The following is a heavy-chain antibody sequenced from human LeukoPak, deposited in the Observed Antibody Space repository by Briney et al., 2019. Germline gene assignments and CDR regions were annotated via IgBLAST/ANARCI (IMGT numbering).Heavy chain of an antibody. CDR2: IIPIFGTA. D-gene: IGHD6-13*01. CDR3: ARDPGYSSSGPVDY. J-gene: IGHJ4*01. CDR1: GGTFSSYA. Sequence: SVKVSCKASGGTFSSYAISWVRQAPGQGLEWMARIIPIFGTANYAQKFQGGVTITTDESTSTAYMELSSLRSEDTAVYYCARDPGYSSSGPVDYWGHGTPFTVSS. V-gene: IGHV1-69*05.